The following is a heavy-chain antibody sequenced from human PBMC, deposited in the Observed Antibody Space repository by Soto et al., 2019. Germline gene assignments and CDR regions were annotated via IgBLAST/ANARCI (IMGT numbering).Heavy chain of an antibody. CDR3: AKVQRKLVLPRGYFDF. CDR1: GFSFSSLA. CDR2: ISYDGSNK. Sequence: PGGSLRLSCAASGFSFSSLAMIWVRQAPGKGLEWVAVISYDGSNKYYADSVKGRFTISRDNSKNTLYLQMNSLRAEDTAVYYCAKVQRKLVLPRGYFDFWGQGTLVTVSS. J-gene: IGHJ4*02. V-gene: IGHV3-30*18. D-gene: IGHD6-6*01.